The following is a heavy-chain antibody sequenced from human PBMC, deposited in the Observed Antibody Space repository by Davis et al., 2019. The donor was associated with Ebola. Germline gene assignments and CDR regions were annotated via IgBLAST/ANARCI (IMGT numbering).Heavy chain of an antibody. V-gene: IGHV4-59*08. J-gene: IGHJ6*02. CDR1: GGSISSYY. Sequence: SETLSLTCTVSGGSISSYYWSWIRQPPGKLLDWLGYIYYSGSTNYNPSLKSRVTISVDTSKNQFSLKLSSVTAADTAVYYCARHSYHIYYGMDVWGQGTTVTVSS. D-gene: IGHD2-21*01. CDR3: ARHSYHIYYGMDV. CDR2: IYYSGST.